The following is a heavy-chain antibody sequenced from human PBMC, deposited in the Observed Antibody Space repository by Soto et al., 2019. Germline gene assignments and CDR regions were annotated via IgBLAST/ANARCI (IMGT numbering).Heavy chain of an antibody. CDR2: IYYSGST. Sequence: PSETLSLTCTVSGDSISSDGYYWRWIRQHPGKGLEWIGYIYYSGSTFYNPSLKRRVTISRDTSQNQFSLKLSSVTAADTAVYYCARSRYYDSSGVDYWGQGALVTVSS. D-gene: IGHD3-22*01. V-gene: IGHV4-31*03. J-gene: IGHJ4*02. CDR3: ARSRYYDSSGVDY. CDR1: GDSISSDGYY.